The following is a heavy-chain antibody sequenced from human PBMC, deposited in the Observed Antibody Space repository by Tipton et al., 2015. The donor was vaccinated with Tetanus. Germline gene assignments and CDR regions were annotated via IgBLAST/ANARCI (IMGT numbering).Heavy chain of an antibody. CDR1: GFTFSSYG. Sequence: SLRLSCAASGFTFSSYGMHWVRQAPGKGLEWVAVLWYDGRNTYYVDSVKGRFTISRGNSKYTRYLQMNSLSAEDTAVYYCARELRTIQGGATNTPHSGTRLDYWGQGTLVTVSS. V-gene: IGHV3-33*01. CDR2: LWYDGRNT. J-gene: IGHJ4*02. D-gene: IGHD1-26*01. CDR3: ARELRTIQGGATNTPHSGTRLDY.